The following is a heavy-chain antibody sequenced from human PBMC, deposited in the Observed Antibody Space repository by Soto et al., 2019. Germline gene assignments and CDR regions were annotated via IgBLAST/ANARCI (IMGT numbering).Heavy chain of an antibody. CDR2: INHSGST. Sequence: SETLSLTCAVYGGSFSGYYWSWIRQPPGKGLEWIGEINHSGSTNYNPSLKSRVTISVDTSKNQFSLKLSSVTAADTAVYYCAREGGHYDFWSGYSSYNWFDPWGQGTLVTVSS. CDR1: GGSFSGYY. V-gene: IGHV4-34*01. D-gene: IGHD3-3*01. CDR3: AREGGHYDFWSGYSSYNWFDP. J-gene: IGHJ5*02.